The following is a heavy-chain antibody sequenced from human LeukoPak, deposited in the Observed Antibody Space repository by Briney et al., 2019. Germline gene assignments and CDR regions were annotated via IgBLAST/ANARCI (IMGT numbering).Heavy chain of an antibody. D-gene: IGHD6-13*01. J-gene: IGHJ6*03. Sequence: SETLSLTCTVSGGSISSYYWSWIRQPPGKGLEWIGYIYYSGSTNYNPSLKSRVTISVDTSKNQFSLKLSSVTAADTAVYYCARGPAARTRKYYYYYYMDVWGKGTTVTVSS. CDR1: GGSISSYY. CDR3: ARGPAARTRKYYYYYYMDV. CDR2: IYYSGST. V-gene: IGHV4-59*01.